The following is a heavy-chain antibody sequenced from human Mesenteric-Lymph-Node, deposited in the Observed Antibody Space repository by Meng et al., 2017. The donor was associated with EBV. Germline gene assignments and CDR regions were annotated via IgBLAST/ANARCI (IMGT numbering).Heavy chain of an antibody. V-gene: IGHV1-3*01. CDR3: ARDSTGDSRRFDP. D-gene: IGHD3-22*01. CDR2: INVGNGDT. CDR1: GYPFTSYA. Sequence: QRRPVRFGAELKKPGPSVKVSCEASGYPFTSYAMHWVRQAPGQRLEWMGWINVGNGDTKYSQKFHGRVTITRDTSATTAYMELRSLTSEDTAVYYCARDSTGDSRRFDPWGQGTLVTVSS. J-gene: IGHJ5*02.